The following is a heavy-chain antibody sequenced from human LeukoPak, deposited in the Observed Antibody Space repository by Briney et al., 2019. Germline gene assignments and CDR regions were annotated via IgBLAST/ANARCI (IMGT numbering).Heavy chain of an antibody. CDR3: AKDPGSL. CDR1: GFTFSSYG. D-gene: IGHD3-10*01. Sequence: GGSLRLSCAASGFTFSSYGMHWVRQAPGKGLEWVAVISYDGSNKYYADSVKGRFTISRDNSKNTLYLQMNSLRAEDTAVYYCAKDPGSLWGQETLVTVSS. CDR2: ISYDGSNK. V-gene: IGHV3-30*18. J-gene: IGHJ4*02.